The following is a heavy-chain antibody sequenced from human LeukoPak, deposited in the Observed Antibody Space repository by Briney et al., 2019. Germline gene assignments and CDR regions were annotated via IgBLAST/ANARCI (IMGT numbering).Heavy chain of an antibody. V-gene: IGHV1-69*05. D-gene: IGHD3-22*01. Sequence: SVKVSCKASAGTFSSYAISWVRQAPGQGLEWMGRIIPIFGTANYAQKFQGRVTITTDESTSTAYIELSSLRSEDTAVYYCARDRYDSSGYYPRPGDYWGQGTLVTVSS. CDR2: IIPIFGTA. CDR3: ARDRYDSSGYYPRPGDY. CDR1: AGTFSSYA. J-gene: IGHJ4*02.